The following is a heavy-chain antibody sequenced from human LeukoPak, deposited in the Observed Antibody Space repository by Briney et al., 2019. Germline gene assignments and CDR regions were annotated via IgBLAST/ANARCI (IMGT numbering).Heavy chain of an antibody. CDR3: ARQLGSGWHWIYFDC. Sequence: PSETLSLTCTVSGGSISSGGYYWSWIRQHPGKGLEWIGYIYYSGSTDYNPSLKSRVTISVDTSKNQLSLRLSSVTAADTAVYYCARQLGSGWHWIYFDCWGQGTLVTVSS. V-gene: IGHV4-31*03. CDR1: GGSISSGGYY. CDR2: IYYSGST. D-gene: IGHD6-19*01. J-gene: IGHJ4*02.